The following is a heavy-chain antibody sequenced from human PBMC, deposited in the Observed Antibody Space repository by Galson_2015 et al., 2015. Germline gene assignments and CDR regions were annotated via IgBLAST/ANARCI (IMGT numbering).Heavy chain of an antibody. CDR3: ARGDLGSPVYFDY. Sequence: VKPSQTLSLTCAVSGGSISSGGYSWSWIRQPPGKGLEWIGYIYHSGNTYYNPSLKSRVTMSVDRSKNQFSLKLSSVTAADTAVYYCARGDLGSPVYFDYWGQGTLVTVSS. CDR2: IYHSGNT. CDR1: GGSISSGGYS. D-gene: IGHD3-10*01. V-gene: IGHV4-30-2*01. J-gene: IGHJ4*02.